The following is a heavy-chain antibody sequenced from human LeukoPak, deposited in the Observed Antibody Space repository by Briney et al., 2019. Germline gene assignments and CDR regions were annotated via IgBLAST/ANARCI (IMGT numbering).Heavy chain of an antibody. D-gene: IGHD2-15*01. CDR3: ARGLGYCSGGSCYPPAYDSSGYYPDY. CDR2: ISAYNGNA. J-gene: IGHJ4*02. Sequence: ASVKVSCKASGYTFTSYGISWVRQAPGQGLEWMGWISAYNGNANYAQKLQGRVTMTTDTSTSTAYMELRSLRSDDTAVYYCARGLGYCSGGSCYPPAYDSSGYYPDYWGQGTLVTVSS. V-gene: IGHV1-18*01. CDR1: GYTFTSYG.